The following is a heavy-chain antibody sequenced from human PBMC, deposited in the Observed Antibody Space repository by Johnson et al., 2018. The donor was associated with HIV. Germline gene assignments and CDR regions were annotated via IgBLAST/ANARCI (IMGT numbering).Heavy chain of an antibody. D-gene: IGHD3-10*01. Sequence: VQLVESGGGVVQPGRSLRLSCSASGFTFSNYAIHWVRQTPGKGLEYVSAISSNGIGTYYANSVDGRFTISRDNDKNTLYLEMGSLRVEDMAVYYCARSRGPMRKDAFDIWGQGTKVTVSA. CDR1: GFTFSNYA. CDR2: ISSNGIGT. CDR3: ARSRGPMRKDAFDI. V-gene: IGHV3-64*01. J-gene: IGHJ3*02.